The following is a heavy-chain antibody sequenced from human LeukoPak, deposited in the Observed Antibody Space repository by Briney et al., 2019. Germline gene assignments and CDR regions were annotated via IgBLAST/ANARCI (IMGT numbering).Heavy chain of an antibody. CDR3: AKDGLYYDGSEHVYYFDS. Sequence: PGGSLRLSCAASGFTFSRSAMTWVRQGPGTGLEFVASIIYSGGATYYADSVKGRFTIPRDNSKNKLYLQMNSLTAEDTALYYCAKDGLYYDGSEHVYYFDSWGQGTLVTVSS. CDR1: GFTFSRSA. V-gene: IGHV3-23*01. D-gene: IGHD3-22*01. J-gene: IGHJ4*02. CDR2: IIYSGGAT.